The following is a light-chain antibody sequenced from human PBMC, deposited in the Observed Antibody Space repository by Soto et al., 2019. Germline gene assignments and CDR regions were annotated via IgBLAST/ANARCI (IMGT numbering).Light chain of an antibody. Sequence: DIQMTQSPSILSASVGDRVTITCRASQSISSWLAWYQQKPGKAPKLLIYDASSLESGVPSRFSGIGSGTEFTLTITSLQPDDVAPYYCQQYDSYAWTFGQGTKVEIK. CDR3: QQYDSYAWT. CDR2: DAS. CDR1: QSISSW. V-gene: IGKV1-5*01. J-gene: IGKJ1*01.